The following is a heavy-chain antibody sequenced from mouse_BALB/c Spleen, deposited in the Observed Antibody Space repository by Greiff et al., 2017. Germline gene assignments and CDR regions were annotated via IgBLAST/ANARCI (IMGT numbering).Heavy chain of an antibody. CDR2: IDPANGNT. CDR1: GFNIKDTY. Sequence: VQLQQSGAELVKPGASVKLSCTASGFNIKDTYMHWVKQRPEQGLEWIGRIDPANGNTKYDPKFQGKATITADTSSNTAYLQLSSLTSEDTAVYYGARSGRLRRREVFAMDYWGQGTSVTVSS. V-gene: IGHV14-3*02. J-gene: IGHJ4*01. CDR3: ARSGRLRRREVFAMDY. D-gene: IGHD3-2*02.